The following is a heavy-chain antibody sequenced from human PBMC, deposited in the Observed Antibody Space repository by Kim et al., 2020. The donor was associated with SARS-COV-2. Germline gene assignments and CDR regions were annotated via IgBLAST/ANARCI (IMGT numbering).Heavy chain of an antibody. J-gene: IGHJ4*02. Sequence: VKGRFTIPRDNSKNTLYLQMNSLRAEDTAVYYCARAYDSSGYGPYYFDYWGQGTLVTVSS. CDR3: ARAYDSSGYGPYYFDY. V-gene: IGHV3-30*07. D-gene: IGHD3-22*01.